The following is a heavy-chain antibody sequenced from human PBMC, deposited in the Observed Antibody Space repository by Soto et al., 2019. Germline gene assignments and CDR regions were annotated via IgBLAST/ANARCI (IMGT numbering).Heavy chain of an antibody. J-gene: IGHJ4*02. D-gene: IGHD3-10*01. CDR1: GFSLSTSGVG. V-gene: IGHV2-5*02. CDR3: AHRRATYYYGSGSSQYYFDY. CDR2: IYWDDDK. Sequence: QITLKESGPTLVKPTQTLTLTCTFSGFSLSTSGVGVGWIRQPPGKALEWLALIYWDDDKRYSPSLKSRLTITKDTSKNQVVLTMTNMDPVDTATYYCAHRRATYYYGSGSSQYYFDYWGQGTLVTVSS.